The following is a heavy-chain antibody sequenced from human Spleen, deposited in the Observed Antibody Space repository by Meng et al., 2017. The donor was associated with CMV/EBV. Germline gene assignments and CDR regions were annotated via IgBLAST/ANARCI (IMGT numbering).Heavy chain of an antibody. D-gene: IGHD3-10*01. CDR3: ARGAYFGAGSYVFDE. Sequence: SVKVSCKASGDTFKSYAFTWVRQAPGQGLEWMGGIIPILGIVNDAPKFQGRVSITAGKSTSTVYMEMRSLRSEDTAVYYCARGAYFGAGSYVFDEWSQGSLVTVSS. CDR2: IIPILGIV. CDR1: GDTFKSYA. J-gene: IGHJ4*02. V-gene: IGHV1-69*10.